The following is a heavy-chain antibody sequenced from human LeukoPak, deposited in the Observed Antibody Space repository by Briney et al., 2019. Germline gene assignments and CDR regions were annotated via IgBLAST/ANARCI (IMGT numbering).Heavy chain of an antibody. CDR2: IIPIFGTA. Sequence: SVKVSCKASGGTFSSYAISWVRQAPGQGLEWMGGIIPIFGTANHAQKFQGRVTITADESTSTAYMELSSLRSEDTAVYYCASPPDSSGYQRYFDYWGQGTLVTVSS. J-gene: IGHJ4*02. CDR3: ASPPDSSGYQRYFDY. D-gene: IGHD3-22*01. CDR1: GGTFSSYA. V-gene: IGHV1-69*13.